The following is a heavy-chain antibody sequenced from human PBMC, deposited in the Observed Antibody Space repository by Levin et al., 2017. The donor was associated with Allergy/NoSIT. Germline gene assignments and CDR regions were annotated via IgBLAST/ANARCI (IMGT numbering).Heavy chain of an antibody. J-gene: IGHJ3*02. CDR2: IYYSGST. D-gene: IGHD3-16*01. CDR3: ASADYVWGAFDI. V-gene: IGHV4-59*01. Sequence: SETLSLTCTVSGGSISSYYWSWIRQPPGKGLEWIGYIYYSGSTNYNPSLKSRVTISVDTSKNQFSLKLSSVTAADTAVYYCASADYVWGAFDIWGQGTMVTVSS. CDR1: GGSISSYY.